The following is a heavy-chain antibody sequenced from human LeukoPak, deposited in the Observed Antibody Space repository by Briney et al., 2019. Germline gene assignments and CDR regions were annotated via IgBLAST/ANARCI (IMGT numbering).Heavy chain of an antibody. Sequence: GGSLRLSCAASGFTFSSYWMHWVRQAPGKGLVWVSRINSDGSSTSYADSVKGRFTISRDNAKNTLYLQMNSLRAEDTAVYYCTTGGGVYDYVSLLWGQGNLVTVSS. CDR1: GFTFSSYW. D-gene: IGHD3-16*01. J-gene: IGHJ1*01. CDR3: TTGGGVYDYVSLL. V-gene: IGHV3-74*01. CDR2: INSDGSST.